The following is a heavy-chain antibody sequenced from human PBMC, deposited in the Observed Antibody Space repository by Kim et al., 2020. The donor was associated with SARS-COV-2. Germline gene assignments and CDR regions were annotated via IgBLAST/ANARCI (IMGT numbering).Heavy chain of an antibody. CDR3: ASGDRLYYYGSGGGMSFDY. Sequence: ASVKVSCKASGYTFTSYGISWVRQAPGQGLEWMGWISAYNGNTNYAQKLQGRVTMTTDTSTSTAYMELRSLRSDDTAVYYCASGDRLYYYGSGGGMSFDYWGQGTLVTVSS. V-gene: IGHV1-18*01. D-gene: IGHD3-10*01. CDR1: GYTFTSYG. CDR2: ISAYNGNT. J-gene: IGHJ4*02.